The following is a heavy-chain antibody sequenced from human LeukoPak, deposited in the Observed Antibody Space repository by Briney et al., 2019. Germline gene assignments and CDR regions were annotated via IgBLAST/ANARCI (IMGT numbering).Heavy chain of an antibody. CDR3: ARALAGEGWFDP. V-gene: IGHV3-66*01. D-gene: IGHD1-26*01. Sequence: GSLRLSCTVSGFSVSGNYMSWVRQAPGLGLDWVSVIYSDGSTYYADSVKGRVTISRDNSKNTLYLQMSSLRAEDTAVYYCARALAGEGWFDPWGQGTLVTVSS. J-gene: IGHJ5*02. CDR1: GFSVSGNY. CDR2: IYSDGST.